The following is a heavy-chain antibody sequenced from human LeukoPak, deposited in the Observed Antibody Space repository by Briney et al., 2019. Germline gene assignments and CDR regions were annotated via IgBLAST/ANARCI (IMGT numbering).Heavy chain of an antibody. CDR3: ARESFSGWYDDD. J-gene: IGHJ4*02. D-gene: IGHD6-19*01. V-gene: IGHV3-21*01. Sequence: PGGSLRLSCAASGFTFSSYSMNWVRQAPGKGVEWLSSISSSSTYIYYADSVKGRFTISRDNAKNSLYLQMNSLRGEDTAVYYCARESFSGWYDDDWGKGTLVTVSS. CDR2: ISSSSTYI. CDR1: GFTFSSYS.